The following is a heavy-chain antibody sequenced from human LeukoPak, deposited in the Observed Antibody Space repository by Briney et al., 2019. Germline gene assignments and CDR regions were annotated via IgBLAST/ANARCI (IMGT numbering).Heavy chain of an antibody. CDR1: GFTFSSYS. Sequence: GGSLRLSCAASGFTFSSYSMNWVRQAPGKGLEWVSSISSSSSYIYYADSVKGRFTISRDNAKNSLYLQMNSLRAEDTAVYYCASYLSWGSPYFDYWGQGTLVTVSS. D-gene: IGHD7-27*01. CDR2: ISSSSSYI. J-gene: IGHJ4*02. CDR3: ASYLSWGSPYFDY. V-gene: IGHV3-21*01.